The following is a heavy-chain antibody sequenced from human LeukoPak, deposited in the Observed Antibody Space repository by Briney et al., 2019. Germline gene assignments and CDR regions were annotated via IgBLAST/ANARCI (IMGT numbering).Heavy chain of an antibody. V-gene: IGHV3-15*01. Sequence: GGSLRLPCAASGFTFSNAWMNWVRQAPGKGLEWVSHIKSKTDSRTTDYSAPGKGRFTISRDDSKNTLYLQMNSLKDEDTAVYYCTTTFDSSGFPAWGEGPLVPVSS. CDR2: IKSKTDSRTT. CDR1: GFTFSNAW. J-gene: IGHJ1*01. D-gene: IGHD3-22*01. CDR3: TTTFDSSGFPA.